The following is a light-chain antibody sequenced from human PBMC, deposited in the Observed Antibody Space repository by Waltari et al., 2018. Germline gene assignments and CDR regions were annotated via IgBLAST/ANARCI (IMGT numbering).Light chain of an antibody. J-gene: IGKJ4*01. V-gene: IGKV3-20*01. CDR3: HQHGSSPLT. CDR2: GAS. Sequence: EIVLTQSPDTLSLSPGERATLSCRASQSFSSTYLAWYQHKPGQAPRLLISGASSRATGIPDRCSGSGTGTDFTLTISRLEPEDFAVYYCHQHGSSPLTFGGGTKVEIK. CDR1: QSFSSTY.